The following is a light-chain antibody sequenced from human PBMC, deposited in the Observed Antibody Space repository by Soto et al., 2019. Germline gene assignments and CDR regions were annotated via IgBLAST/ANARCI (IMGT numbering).Light chain of an antibody. CDR2: AAS. V-gene: IGKV1-39*01. J-gene: IGKJ2*01. Sequence: DIQITQSPSSLSASVGDRVTLTCRASQTISTYLNWYQQKPGKAPKFLIYAASRLQSGVPSRFSGSGSGTDFTLTITSLQPEDFATYYCQQSFTTPRTFGQGTKLEIK. CDR1: QTISTY. CDR3: QQSFTTPRT.